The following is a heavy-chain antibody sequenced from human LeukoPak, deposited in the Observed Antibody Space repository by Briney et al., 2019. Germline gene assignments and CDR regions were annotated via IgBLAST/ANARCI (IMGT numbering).Heavy chain of an antibody. D-gene: IGHD3-10*01. CDR3: ARHTVRGVVFDY. CDR1: GGSISTDY. Sequence: PSETLSLTCTVSGGSISTDYWSWIRQPPGKGLEWIGYTYYSGNTNYTPSLKSRVTISIDTSKNQFSLKLTSVTAADTAMYYCARHTVRGVVFDYWGQGILVTVSS. J-gene: IGHJ4*02. CDR2: TYYSGNT. V-gene: IGHV4-59*08.